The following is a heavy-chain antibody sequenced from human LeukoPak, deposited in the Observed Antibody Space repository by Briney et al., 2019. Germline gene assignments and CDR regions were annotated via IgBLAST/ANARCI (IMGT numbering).Heavy chain of an antibody. Sequence: PGGSLRLSCAASGLTFINFGMTWVRQAPGKGLEWVSAIGGSGGSTYYADSVKGRFTISRDNSKNTLYLQMNSLRAEDTTVYYCAKDHTSYYDSSEGPADYWGQGTLVTVSS. CDR1: GLTFINFG. V-gene: IGHV3-23*01. D-gene: IGHD3-22*01. CDR2: IGGSGGST. J-gene: IGHJ4*02. CDR3: AKDHTSYYDSSEGPADY.